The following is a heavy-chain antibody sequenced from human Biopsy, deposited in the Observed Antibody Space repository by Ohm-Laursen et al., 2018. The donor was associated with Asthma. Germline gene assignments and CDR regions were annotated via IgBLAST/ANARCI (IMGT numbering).Heavy chain of an antibody. D-gene: IGHD3-10*01. Sequence: LSLTCAALGFSISSYGMHWVRQAPGKGLEWVTLIWYDGSKKYYSESVKGRFTIARDNSKNTLYLQMNSLRVEDTAVYYCARGREGSGSYFTSHWFDPWGQGTLVTVSS. V-gene: IGHV3-33*01. CDR3: ARGREGSGSYFTSHWFDP. CDR1: GFSISSYG. J-gene: IGHJ5*02. CDR2: IWYDGSKK.